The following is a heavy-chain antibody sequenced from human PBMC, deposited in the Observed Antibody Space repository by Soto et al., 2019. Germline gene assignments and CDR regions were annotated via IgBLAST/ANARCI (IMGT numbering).Heavy chain of an antibody. CDR2: INAVNGNT. V-gene: IGHV1-3*01. CDR3: ASRNYGELEYGLDV. CDR1: GYTFTSYS. Sequence: QVQLVQSGAEVEKPGASVKVSCKASGYTFTSYSIHWVRQAPGQRLEWMGWINAVNGNTKYSQKFQDRVTFTRDTSASTAYMELSSLRSEEKAVYYCASRNYGELEYGLDVWGQGTTVNVSS. D-gene: IGHD3-10*01. J-gene: IGHJ6*02.